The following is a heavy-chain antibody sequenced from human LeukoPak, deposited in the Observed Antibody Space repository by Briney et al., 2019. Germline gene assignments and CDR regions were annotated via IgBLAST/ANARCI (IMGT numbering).Heavy chain of an antibody. CDR3: AAAHGSATRFDY. D-gene: IGHD3-10*01. CDR2: IYSGGST. Sequence: GGSLRLSCAASGFTVSSNYMSWVRQAPGEGLEWVSVIYSGGSTYYADSVKGRFTISRDNSKNTLHLQMNSLRAEDTAVYYCAAAHGSATRFDYWGQGTLVTVSS. J-gene: IGHJ4*02. V-gene: IGHV3-53*01. CDR1: GFTVSSNY.